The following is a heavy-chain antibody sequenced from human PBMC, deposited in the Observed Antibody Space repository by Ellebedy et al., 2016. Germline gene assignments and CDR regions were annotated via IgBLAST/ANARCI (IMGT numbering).Heavy chain of an antibody. D-gene: IGHD3-10*01. J-gene: IGHJ4*02. CDR2: VVGSGERT. V-gene: IGHV3-23*01. Sequence: GGSLRLSCEASGFTFSSHAMSWVRQAPGKGPEWISAVVGSGERTFYADSVKGRFTISRDNSKNSLYLQMNSLKVEDTATYYCANVGGSGSYYNGYWGLGTLVTVSS. CDR1: GFTFSSHA. CDR3: ANVGGSGSYYNGY.